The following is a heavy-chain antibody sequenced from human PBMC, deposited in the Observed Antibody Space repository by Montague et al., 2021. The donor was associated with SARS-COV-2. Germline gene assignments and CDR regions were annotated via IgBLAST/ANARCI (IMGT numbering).Heavy chain of an antibody. J-gene: IGHJ4*02. CDR2: TYYRSKWYN. CDR3: ARSVGASSSSWPLPPHFDY. Sequence: CAISGDSVSSNSAACNWIRQSPSSGLEWLGRTYYRSKWYNDYALSVKSRITINPDTSKNQFSLQLNSVTPGDTAVYYCARSVGASSSSWPLPPHFDYWGQGTLVTVSS. CDR1: GDSVSSNSAA. D-gene: IGHD6-13*01. V-gene: IGHV6-1*01.